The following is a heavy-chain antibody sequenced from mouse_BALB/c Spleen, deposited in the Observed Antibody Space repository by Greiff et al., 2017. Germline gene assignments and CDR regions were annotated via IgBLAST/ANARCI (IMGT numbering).Heavy chain of an antibody. D-gene: IGHD2-1*01. Sequence: EVQLQQSGAELVKPGASVKLSCTASGFNIKDSYMHWVKQRPEQGLEWIGRIDPANGNTKYDPTFQGKATITADTSSNTAYLQLSSLTSEDTAVYYCARGCGNYLFYFDYWGQGTTLTVSS. CDR3: ARGCGNYLFYFDY. CDR2: IDPANGNT. V-gene: IGHV14-3*02. J-gene: IGHJ2*01. CDR1: GFNIKDSY.